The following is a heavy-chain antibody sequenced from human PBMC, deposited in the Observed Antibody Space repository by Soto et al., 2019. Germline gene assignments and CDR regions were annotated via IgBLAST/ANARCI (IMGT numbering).Heavy chain of an antibody. V-gene: IGHV3-48*03. J-gene: IGHJ6*02. CDR1: RFTLSSYE. Sequence: EVQLVESGGGLVQPGGSLRLSCAASRFTLSSYEMNWVRQAPGKGLEYISYITSSGSTIYYADSVKGRFTVSRDNAKNSLSLQMNSLRAEDTAVYYCARGGWSLDVWGQGTTVTVSS. CDR3: ARGGWSLDV. CDR2: ITSSGSTI. D-gene: IGHD2-8*01.